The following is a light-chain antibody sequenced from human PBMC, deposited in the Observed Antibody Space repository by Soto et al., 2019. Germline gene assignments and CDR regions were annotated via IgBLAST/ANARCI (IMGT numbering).Light chain of an antibody. CDR3: GTWDSSLSAGYWV. V-gene: IGLV2-23*01. J-gene: IGLJ3*02. Sequence: QSALTQPASVSGSPGQSITISCTGTSSDVGRYNLVSWYQHHPGKAPKLMIYEGSKRPSGVSNRFSASTSGNTASLTISGLQAEDEADYYCGTWDSSLSAGYWVFGGGTKLTVL. CDR2: EGS. CDR1: SSDVGRYNL.